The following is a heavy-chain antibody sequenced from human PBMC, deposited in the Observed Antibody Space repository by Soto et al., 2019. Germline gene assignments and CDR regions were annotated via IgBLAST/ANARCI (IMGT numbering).Heavy chain of an antibody. Sequence: GGSLRLSCAASGFTFSSHSINWVRQAPGKGLEWVSAISGSGGSTYYADSVKGRFTISRDNSKNTLYLQMNSLRAEDTAVYYCAKRRNGPGSYYFDYWGQGTLVTVSS. CDR1: GFTFSSHS. CDR2: ISGSGGST. V-gene: IGHV3-23*01. CDR3: AKRRNGPGSYYFDY. D-gene: IGHD1-26*01. J-gene: IGHJ4*02.